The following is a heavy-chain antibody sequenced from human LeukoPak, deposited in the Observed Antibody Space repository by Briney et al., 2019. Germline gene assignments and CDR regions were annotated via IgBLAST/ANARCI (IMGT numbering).Heavy chain of an antibody. CDR2: MSGTGGST. Sequence: GGSLRLSCAASGFSFSSYAMTWVRQAPGKGLEWVSAMSGTGGSTYYADSVKGRITISRDNSKNTLYLQMNSLRVEDTALYYCAKDVLKMSRFYFDYWGQGTLVTVSS. D-gene: IGHD3-3*01. V-gene: IGHV3-23*01. CDR3: AKDVLKMSRFYFDY. CDR1: GFSFSSYA. J-gene: IGHJ4*02.